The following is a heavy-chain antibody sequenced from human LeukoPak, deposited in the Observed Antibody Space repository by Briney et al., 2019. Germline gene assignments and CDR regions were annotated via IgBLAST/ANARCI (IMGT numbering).Heavy chain of an antibody. CDR3: VRDHSVVPAAILDY. CDR2: IWSVGSKK. D-gene: IGHD2-2*02. J-gene: IGHJ4*02. Sequence: GGPLRPSCAAPGFPFSSSGMHWVRQAPGKGLDGVAVIWSVGSKKYYADSVKGRFTISRDNSKNTLYLQMNSLRAEDTAVYYCVRDHSVVPAAILDYWGQGTLVTVSS. CDR1: GFPFSSSG. V-gene: IGHV3-33*01.